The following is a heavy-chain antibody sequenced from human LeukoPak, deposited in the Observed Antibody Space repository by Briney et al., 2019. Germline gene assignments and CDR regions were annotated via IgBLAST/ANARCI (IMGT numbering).Heavy chain of an antibody. Sequence: GRSLRLSCAASGFTFSSYAMHWVRQAPGRGLEWVSSIKGRFTISRDNAKNSLYLQMNSLRAEDTAVYYCAREPFWSGYYSNLHFDYWGQGTLVTVSS. V-gene: IGHV3-21*01. CDR2: I. D-gene: IGHD3-3*01. J-gene: IGHJ4*02. CDR3: AREPFWSGYYSNLHFDY. CDR1: GFTFSSYA.